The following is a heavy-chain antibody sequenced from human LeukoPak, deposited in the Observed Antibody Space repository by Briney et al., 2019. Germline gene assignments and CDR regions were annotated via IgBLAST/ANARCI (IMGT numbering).Heavy chain of an antibody. V-gene: IGHV3-33*01. J-gene: IGHJ3*02. CDR3: ARDDDYDDHNTFDM. Sequence: HTGGSLRLSCAASGFVFSTYGMHWVRQAPGKGLEWVAVIWSHGNTKKYADSVTGRFTISRDNSKNTLYLEMNTLRAEDTAVYYCARDDDYDDHNTFDMWGHGTMVTVSS. CDR2: IWSHGNTK. D-gene: IGHD4-17*01. CDR1: GFVFSTYG.